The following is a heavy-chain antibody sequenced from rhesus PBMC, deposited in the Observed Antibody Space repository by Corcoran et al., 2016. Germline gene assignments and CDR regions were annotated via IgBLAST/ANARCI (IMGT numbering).Heavy chain of an antibody. CDR1: GFTFSDYY. J-gene: IGHJ6*01. CDR2: LRNKAVGGQA. V-gene: IGHV3-116*01. CDR3: ARGGGSSRYGLDS. Sequence: EVQLVESGGGLVQPGGSLRVSCAASGFTFSDYYMQWVRQAPGKGAEWVGLLRNKAVGGQAEYAAYVKGKFTISRDDSKSISRLQRNSLKTEDTAVYYGARGGGSSRYGLDSWGQGVVVTVSS. D-gene: IGHD6-19*01.